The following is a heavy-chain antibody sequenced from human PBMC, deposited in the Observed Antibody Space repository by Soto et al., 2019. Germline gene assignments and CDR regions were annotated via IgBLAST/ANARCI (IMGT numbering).Heavy chain of an antibody. CDR1: GGSFSGYY. CDR2: VSHSGTT. J-gene: IGHJ4*02. Sequence: QVQLQQWGAGLLKPSETLSLTCAVYGGSFSGYYWTWIRQSPEKGLEWIGEVSHSGTTYYNPSLKIRVTISVHTPKNQFSLKMSSVTAADTAVYYCARGIGYCSSINCYSSRRLRFDSWGQGTLVTVSS. V-gene: IGHV4-34*01. D-gene: IGHD2-2*01. CDR3: ARGIGYCSSINCYSSRRLRFDS.